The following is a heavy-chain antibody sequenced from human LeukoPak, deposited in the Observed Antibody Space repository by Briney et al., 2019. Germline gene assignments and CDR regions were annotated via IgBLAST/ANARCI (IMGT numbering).Heavy chain of an antibody. Sequence: GGSLRLSCAASGFTFSSYEMNWVRQAPGKGLEWVSYISSSGSTIYYADSVKGRFTISRDNAKNSLYLQMNSLRAEDTAVYYCARGGTPGYHDQYYMDVWGKGTTVTVSS. J-gene: IGHJ6*03. V-gene: IGHV3-48*03. CDR1: GFTFSSYE. D-gene: IGHD1-1*01. CDR2: ISSSGSTI. CDR3: ARGGTPGYHDQYYMDV.